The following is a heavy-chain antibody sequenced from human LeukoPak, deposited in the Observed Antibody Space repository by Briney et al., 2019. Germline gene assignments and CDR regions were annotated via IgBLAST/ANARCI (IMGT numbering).Heavy chain of an antibody. V-gene: IGHV4-34*01. CDR1: GGSFCGYY. Sequence: SETLSLTSAVYGGSFCGYYWSRIPQPPGQGLEWIGEINHSGSTNYNPSLKSRVTISVDTSKNQFSLKLSCVTGADTAVYYCARGRSVVVPAAIHLYYFDYWGQGTLVTVSS. D-gene: IGHD2-2*01. CDR2: INHSGST. CDR3: ARGRSVVVPAAIHLYYFDY. J-gene: IGHJ4*02.